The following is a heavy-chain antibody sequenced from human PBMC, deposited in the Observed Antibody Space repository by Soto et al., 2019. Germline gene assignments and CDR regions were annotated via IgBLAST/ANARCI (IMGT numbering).Heavy chain of an antibody. Sequence: EVQLVESGGGLVQPGGSLRLSCAASGFTFSSYSMNWVRQAPGKGLEWVSYISSSSSTIYYADSVKGRFTISRDNAKNXLYLQMNSLRDEDTAVYYCARTTPPVAGRVGAFDIWGQGTMVTVSS. V-gene: IGHV3-48*02. D-gene: IGHD6-19*01. CDR3: ARTTPPVAGRVGAFDI. CDR2: ISSSSSTI. J-gene: IGHJ3*02. CDR1: GFTFSSYS.